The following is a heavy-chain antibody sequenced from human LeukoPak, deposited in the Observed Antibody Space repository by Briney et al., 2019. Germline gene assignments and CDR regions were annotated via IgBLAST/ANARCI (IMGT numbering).Heavy chain of an antibody. CDR2: TYYRSKWYN. CDR3: ARVSSSWSPSLSVTHYFDS. D-gene: IGHD6-13*01. Sequence: SQTLSLTCAISGDSVSSNSAAWNWIRQSPSRGLEWLGRTYYRSKWYNDYAVSVKSRITINPDTSKNQISLQLTSVTPEDTAVYYCARVSSSWSPSLSVTHYFDSWGQGALVTVSS. V-gene: IGHV6-1*01. J-gene: IGHJ4*02. CDR1: GDSVSSNSAA.